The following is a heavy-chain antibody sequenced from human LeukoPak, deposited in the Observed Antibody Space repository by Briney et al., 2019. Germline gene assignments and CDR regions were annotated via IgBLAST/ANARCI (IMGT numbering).Heavy chain of an antibody. D-gene: IGHD6-19*01. CDR2: INPNSGGT. CDR3: ARSHSSGWYYFDY. Sequence: ASVKVSCKASGYTFTGYYMHWVRQAPGHGLEWMGWINPNSGGTNYAQKFQGRVTMTRDTSISTAYMELSRLRSGDTAVYYCARSHSSGWYYFDYWGQGTLVTVSS. J-gene: IGHJ4*02. CDR1: GYTFTGYY. V-gene: IGHV1-2*02.